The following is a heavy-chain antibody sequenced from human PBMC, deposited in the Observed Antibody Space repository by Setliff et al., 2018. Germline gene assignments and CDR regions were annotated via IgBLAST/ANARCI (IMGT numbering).Heavy chain of an antibody. Sequence: LSETLSLTCTVSGGSISSSSYYWGWIRQPPGKGLGWIGSIYYSGSTYYNPSLKSRVTISVDTSKNRFSLKLSSVTAADTAVYYCARRATYYNFWSGYYDYWGQGTLGTVS. CDR2: IYYSGST. CDR1: GGSISSSSYY. V-gene: IGHV4-39*07. J-gene: IGHJ4*02. CDR3: ARRATYYNFWSGYYDY. D-gene: IGHD3-3*01.